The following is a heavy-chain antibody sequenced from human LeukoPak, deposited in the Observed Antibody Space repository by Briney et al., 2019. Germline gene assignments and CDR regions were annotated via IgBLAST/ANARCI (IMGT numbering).Heavy chain of an antibody. CDR1: GFTFSTYA. D-gene: IGHD4/OR15-4a*01. CDR3: AREGQTPSIRLYYFDS. CDR2: IWEDGSNK. V-gene: IGHV3-33*01. J-gene: IGHJ4*02. Sequence: GGALRVSCATSGFTFSTYAVHWVRQAPGEGLEWVAVIWEDGSNKYYADSLKGRFTISRDNAKNTLYLQMNRLRAEDTAVDYCAREGQTPSIRLYYFDSWGQGTLVTVSS.